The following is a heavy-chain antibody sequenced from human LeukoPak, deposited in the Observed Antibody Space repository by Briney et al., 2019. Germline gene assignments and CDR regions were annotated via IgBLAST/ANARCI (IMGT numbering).Heavy chain of an antibody. V-gene: IGHV3-74*01. CDR2: VKSDGSST. Sequence: QPGGSLRLSCAASGFTFSSNWMHWVRQAPGKGLVWVSRVKSDGSSTNYADSVKGRFTISRDNAKNTLYLQMNSLRAEDTAVYYCAREDNGDYYVDYWGQGTLVTVSS. CDR3: AREDNGDYYVDY. CDR1: GFTFSSNW. D-gene: IGHD4-17*01. J-gene: IGHJ4*02.